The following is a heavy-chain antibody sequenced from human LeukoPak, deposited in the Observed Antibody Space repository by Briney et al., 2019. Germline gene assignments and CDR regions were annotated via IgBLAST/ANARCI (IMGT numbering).Heavy chain of an antibody. J-gene: IGHJ4*02. D-gene: IGHD3-22*01. CDR3: ATLRYYDSSGYSGPADY. V-gene: IGHV3-9*01. Sequence: RSGGSLRLSCAASGFTFDDYAMHWVRQAPGKGLEWVSGISWNSGSIGYADSVKGRFIISRDNAKNSLYLQMNSLRAEDTALYYCATLRYYDSSGYSGPADYWGQGTLVTVSS. CDR1: GFTFDDYA. CDR2: ISWNSGSI.